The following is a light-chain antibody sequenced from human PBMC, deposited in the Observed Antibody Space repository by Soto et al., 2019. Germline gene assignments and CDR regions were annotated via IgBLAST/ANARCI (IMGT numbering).Light chain of an antibody. Sequence: ETVLTQSPATLSLSPGERATLSCRASESVSNSLAWYQHKPGQAPRLLIYNASNRAPGIPARFSGSGSGTDFPLTIRSLGPEDFAVYFCQHRAGWPPALTFGGGTKVDIK. CDR1: ESVSNS. CDR3: QHRAGWPPALT. V-gene: IGKV3-11*01. J-gene: IGKJ4*01. CDR2: NAS.